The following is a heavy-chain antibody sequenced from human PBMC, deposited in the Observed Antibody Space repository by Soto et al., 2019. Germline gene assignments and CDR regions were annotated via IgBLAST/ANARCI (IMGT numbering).Heavy chain of an antibody. J-gene: IGHJ4*02. CDR3: ARDLGIAAAENYFDY. CDR2: ISYDGSNK. V-gene: IGHV3-30-3*01. CDR1: GFTFSSYA. Sequence: GGSLRLSCAASGFTFSSYAMHWVRQAPGKGLEWVAVISYDGSNKYYADSVKGRFTISRDNSKNTLYLQMNSLRAEDTAVYYCARDLGIAAAENYFDYWGQGTLVTVSS. D-gene: IGHD6-13*01.